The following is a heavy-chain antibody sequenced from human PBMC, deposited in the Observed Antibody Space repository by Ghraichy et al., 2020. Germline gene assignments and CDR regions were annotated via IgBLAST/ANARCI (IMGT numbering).Heavy chain of an antibody. V-gene: IGHV3-23*01. CDR3: AKVWGYSYGLITW. D-gene: IGHD5-18*01. CDR2: ISGSGGST. J-gene: IGHJ4*02. Sequence: GGSRRLSCAASGFTFSSYAMSWVRQAPGKGLEWVSAISGSGGSTYYADSVKGRFTISRDNSKNTLYLQMNSLRAEDTAVYYCAKVWGYSYGLITWWGQGTLVTVSS. CDR1: GFTFSSYA.